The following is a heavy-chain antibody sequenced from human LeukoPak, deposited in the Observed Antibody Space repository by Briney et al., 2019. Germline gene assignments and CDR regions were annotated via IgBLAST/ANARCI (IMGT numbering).Heavy chain of an antibody. D-gene: IGHD2-15*01. CDR2: IWYDGSNK. CDR1: GFTFSSYG. J-gene: IGHJ4*02. Sequence: GSLRLSCAASGFTFSSYGMHWVRQAPGKGLEWVAVIWYDGSNKYYADSVKGRFTISRDNSKNMLYLQMNSLRAEDTAVYYCARDWSSGGSCTGFWGQGTLVTVSS. V-gene: IGHV3-33*01. CDR3: ARDWSSGGSCTGF.